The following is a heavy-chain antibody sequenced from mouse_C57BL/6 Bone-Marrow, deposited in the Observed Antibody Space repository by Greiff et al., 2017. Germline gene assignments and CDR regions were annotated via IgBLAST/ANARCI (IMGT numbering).Heavy chain of an antibody. CDR3: ARDAGYDYDYAMDY. Sequence: EVQRVESGGGLVQSGRSLRLSCATSGFTFSDFYMEWVRQAPGKGLEWIAASRNKANDYTTEYSASVKGRFIVSRDTSQSILYLQMNALRAEDTAIYYCARDAGYDYDYAMDYWGQGTSVTVSS. J-gene: IGHJ4*01. CDR1: GFTFSDFY. V-gene: IGHV7-1*01. D-gene: IGHD2-4*01. CDR2: SRNKANDYTT.